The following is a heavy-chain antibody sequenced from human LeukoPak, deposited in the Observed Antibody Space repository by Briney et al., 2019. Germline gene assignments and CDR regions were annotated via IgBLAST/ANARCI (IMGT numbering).Heavy chain of an antibody. CDR3: ARGVRGAYFPHYYYYYYMDV. D-gene: IGHD3-10*01. CDR2: ISAYNGNT. J-gene: IGHJ6*03. V-gene: IGHV1-18*01. CDR1: GYTFTSYG. Sequence: ASVKVSCKASGYTFTSYGISWVRQAPGQGLEWMGWISAYNGNTNYAQKLQGRVTMTTDTSTSTAYMELRSLRSDDTAVYYCARGVRGAYFPHYYYYYYMDVWGKGTTVTVSS.